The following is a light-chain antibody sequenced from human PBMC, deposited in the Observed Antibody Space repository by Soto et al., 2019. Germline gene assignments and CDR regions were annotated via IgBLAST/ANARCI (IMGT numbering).Light chain of an antibody. CDR1: QNINSY. CDR3: QESYNLHT. Sequence: DIQMTQSPSSLSASVGDRVTITCRASQNINSYLNWYQQKVGKAPKLLINAASTLQSGVPLRFRGSGSGTDFPRTIRSLPHEEFASYYCQESYNLHTFGGGTKVEIK. V-gene: IGKV1-39*01. J-gene: IGKJ4*01. CDR2: AAS.